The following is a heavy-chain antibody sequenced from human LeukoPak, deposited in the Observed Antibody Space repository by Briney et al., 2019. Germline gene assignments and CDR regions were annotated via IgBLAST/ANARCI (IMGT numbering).Heavy chain of an antibody. V-gene: IGHV1-18*01. J-gene: IGHJ6*02. CDR3: ARSLRFSYYYYYGMDV. CDR1: GYTFTSYG. CDR2: ISAYNGNT. D-gene: IGHD3-3*01. Sequence: GASVKVSCKASGYTFTSYGISWVRQAPGQGLEWMGWISAYNGNTNYAQKLQGRVTMTRNTSISTAYMELSSLRSEDTAVYYCARSLRFSYYYYYGMDVWGQGTTVTVSS.